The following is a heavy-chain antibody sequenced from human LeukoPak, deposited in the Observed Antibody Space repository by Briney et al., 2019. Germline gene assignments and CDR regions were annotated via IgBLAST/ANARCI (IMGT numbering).Heavy chain of an antibody. J-gene: IGHJ4*02. CDR3: ARGRSSGWYEFVGQFDY. V-gene: IGHV3-66*01. Sequence: GGSLRLSCAASGFTSSSYGMHWVRQAPGQGLEWGSVIYSGGSTHYADSVKGRFTISRDNSKNTLYLQMNSLRAEDTAVYYCARGRSSGWYEFVGQFDYWGQGTLVTVSS. CDR2: IYSGGST. D-gene: IGHD6-19*01. CDR1: GFTSSSYG.